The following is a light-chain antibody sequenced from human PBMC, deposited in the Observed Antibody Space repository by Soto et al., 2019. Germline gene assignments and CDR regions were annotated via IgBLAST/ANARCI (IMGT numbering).Light chain of an antibody. V-gene: IGKV1-39*01. CDR1: QSISSY. J-gene: IGKJ1*01. CDR3: QQSYSTLTCT. CDR2: AAS. Sequence: DIQMTHSPSSLSASVVDRVTITCLSSQSISSYLNWYQQKPGKAPKLLIYAASSLQSGVPSRFSGSGSGTDFTLTISSLQPEDFATYYCQQSYSTLTCTFGQGTKVDIK.